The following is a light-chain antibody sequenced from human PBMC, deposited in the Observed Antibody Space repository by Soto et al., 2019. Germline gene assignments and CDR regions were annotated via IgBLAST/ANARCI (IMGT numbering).Light chain of an antibody. J-gene: IGLJ2*01. CDR2: EVS. Sequence: QSVLTQPASVSGSPGQSITISCTGTSSDFGFYNYVSWYQHHPGKAPKLMIYEVSNRPSGVSYRFSGSKSGNTASLTISGLQAEDEAVYYCSSYTTSSTPVLFGGGTKVTVL. CDR3: SSYTTSSTPVL. CDR1: SSDFGFYNY. V-gene: IGLV2-14*01.